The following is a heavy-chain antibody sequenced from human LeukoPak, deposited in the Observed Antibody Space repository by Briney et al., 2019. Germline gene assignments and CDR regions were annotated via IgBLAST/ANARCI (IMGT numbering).Heavy chain of an antibody. CDR3: AKDFHGGAFDY. CDR2: ISYDGRNK. V-gene: IGHV3-30*18. D-gene: IGHD3-10*01. J-gene: IGHJ4*02. CDR1: GFTFSSFG. Sequence: QPGRSLRLSCAGSGFTFSSFGMHWVRQAPGKGLEWVAHISYDGRNKYYAYSVKGRFTISRDNSKNTLFLQMNSLRAEDTAVYYCAKDFHGGAFDYWGQGTLVTVSS.